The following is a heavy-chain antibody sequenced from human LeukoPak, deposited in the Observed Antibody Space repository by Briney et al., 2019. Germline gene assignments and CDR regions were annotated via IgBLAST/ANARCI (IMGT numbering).Heavy chain of an antibody. D-gene: IGHD4-23*01. CDR3: AREDYGGNFDY. J-gene: IGHJ4*02. Sequence: SETLSLTCTVSGGSISNYYWSWIRQPPGKGLEWIGYIYYSGSTNYNPSLKSRVTTSVDTSKNQFSLKLSSVTAADTAVYYCAREDYGGNFDYWGQGTLVTVSS. CDR2: IYYSGST. CDR1: GGSISNYY. V-gene: IGHV4-59*12.